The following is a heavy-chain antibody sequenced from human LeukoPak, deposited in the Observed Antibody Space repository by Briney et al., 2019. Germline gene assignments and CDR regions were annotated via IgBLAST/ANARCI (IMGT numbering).Heavy chain of an antibody. CDR3: AGTEKAKTDAFDI. D-gene: IGHD5-24*01. J-gene: IGHJ3*02. CDR1: GFTFSSYS. Sequence: GGSLRLSCAASGFTFSSYSMNWVRQAPGKGLEWVSSISSSSSYIYYADSVKGRFTISRDNAKNSLYLQMNSLRAEDTAVYYCAGTEKAKTDAFDIWGQGTMVTVSS. V-gene: IGHV3-21*01. CDR2: ISSSSSYI.